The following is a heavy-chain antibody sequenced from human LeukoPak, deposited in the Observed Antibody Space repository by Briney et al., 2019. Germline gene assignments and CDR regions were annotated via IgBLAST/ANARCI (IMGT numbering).Heavy chain of an antibody. D-gene: IGHD2-8*01. CDR2: INHSGST. CDR3: ARSLMVYAIIDY. V-gene: IGHV4-34*01. Sequence: PSETLSLTCAVYGGSFSGYYWSWIRQPPGKGLEWIGEINHSGSTNYNPSLKSRITISVDTSKNQFSLKLSSVTAADTAVYYCARSLMVYAIIDYWGQGTLVTVSS. CDR1: GGSFSGYY. J-gene: IGHJ4*02.